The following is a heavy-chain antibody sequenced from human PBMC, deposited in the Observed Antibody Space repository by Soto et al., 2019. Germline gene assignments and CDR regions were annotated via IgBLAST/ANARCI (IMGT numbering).Heavy chain of an antibody. D-gene: IGHD6-19*01. Sequence: SETLSLTCSVSGGAISSYNWSWIRQPPGKGLEWIGYIYYSGSTNYNPSLKSRVTISVDTSKNQFSLKLSSVTAADTAVYYCARGHSTGWDLYFHYWGQGTLVTVSS. CDR3: ARGHSTGWDLYFHY. CDR1: GGAISSYN. CDR2: IYYSGST. J-gene: IGHJ4*02. V-gene: IGHV4-59*08.